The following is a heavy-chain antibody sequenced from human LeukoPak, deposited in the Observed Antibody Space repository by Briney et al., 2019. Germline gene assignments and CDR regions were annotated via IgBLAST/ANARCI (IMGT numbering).Heavy chain of an antibody. J-gene: IGHJ2*01. CDR1: GGSISGYY. CDR3: ARRGSGASLEYYFDL. D-gene: IGHD1-14*01. CDR2: MYYSGNT. V-gene: IGHV4-59*08. Sequence: SETLSLTCTVSGGSISGYYWSWIRQPPGKGLEWIASMYYSGNTKYNPSLKSRVTISVDTSKNQFSLKLSSVTAADTAVYYCARRGSGASLEYYFDLWGRGTLVTVSS.